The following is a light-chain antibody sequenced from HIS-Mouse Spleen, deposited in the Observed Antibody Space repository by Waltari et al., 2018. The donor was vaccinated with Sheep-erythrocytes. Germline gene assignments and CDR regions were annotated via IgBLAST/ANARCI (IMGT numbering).Light chain of an antibody. CDR3: GTWDSSLSAGV. V-gene: IGLV1-51*01. CDR1: SSNIGNNY. J-gene: IGLJ3*02. CDR2: DNN. Sequence: QSVLTQPPSVSAAPGQKVTISCSGSSSNIGNNYVSWYQQRPGTAPKLLIYDNNTRPSGIPDRFSGSKSGTSATLGITGLQTGDEADYYCGTWDSSLSAGVFGGGTKLTVL.